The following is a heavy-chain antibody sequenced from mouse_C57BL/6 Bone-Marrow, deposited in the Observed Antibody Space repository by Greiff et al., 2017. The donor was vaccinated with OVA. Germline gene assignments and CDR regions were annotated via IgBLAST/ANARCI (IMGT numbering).Heavy chain of an antibody. CDR3: ARIYYPFAY. Sequence: VQLQQPGAELVRPGTSVKLSCKASGYTFTSYWMHWVKQRPGQGLEWIGVIDPSDSYTNYNQKFKGKATLTVDTSSSTAYMQLSSLTSEDSAVYYCARIYYPFAYWGQGTLVTVSA. D-gene: IGHD1-1*01. V-gene: IGHV1-59*01. J-gene: IGHJ3*01. CDR2: IDPSDSYT. CDR1: GYTFTSYW.